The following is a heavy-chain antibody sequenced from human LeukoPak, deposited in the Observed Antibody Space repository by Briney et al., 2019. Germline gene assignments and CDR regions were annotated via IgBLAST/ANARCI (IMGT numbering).Heavy chain of an antibody. V-gene: IGHV4-39*01. D-gene: IGHD4-17*01. J-gene: IGHJ6*03. CDR3: ASHATTGYYYMYV. CDR1: GGSISSSSYY. CDR2: IYYSGST. Sequence: PSETLSLTCTVSGGSISSSSYYWGWIRQPPGKGLEWIGSIYYSGSTYYNPSLKSRVTISVDTSKNQFSLKLSSVTAADTALNSCASHATTGYYYMYVWGKGTTVTVSS.